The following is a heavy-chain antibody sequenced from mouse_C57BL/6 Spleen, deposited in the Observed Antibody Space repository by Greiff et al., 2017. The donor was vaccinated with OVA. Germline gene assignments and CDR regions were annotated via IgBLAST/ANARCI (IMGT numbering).Heavy chain of an antibody. J-gene: IGHJ2*01. CDR2: IDPSDSYT. V-gene: IGHV1-69*01. CDR3: ARGNDSSVFFDY. D-gene: IGHD2-4*01. Sequence: VQLQQPGAELVMPGASVKLSCKASGYTFTSYWMHWVKQRPGQGLEWIGEIDPSDSYTNYNQKFKGKSTLTVDKSSSTAYMQLSSLTSEDSAVYYCARGNDSSVFFDYWGQGTTLTVSS. CDR1: GYTFTSYW.